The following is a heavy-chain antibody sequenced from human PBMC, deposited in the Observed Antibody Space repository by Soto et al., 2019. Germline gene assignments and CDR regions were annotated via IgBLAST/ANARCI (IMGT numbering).Heavy chain of an antibody. CDR2: IYWDDDK. J-gene: IGHJ4*02. CDR3: AHRLGWMVLD. Sequence: QITLKESGPTLVKPTQNLTLTCTFSGFSLSTSGVGVGWIRQPPGKALEWLALIYWDDDKRYSPSLKSRLTITKETSKTQVLLTITNMDPVDTATYYCAHRLGWMVLDWGQGTLVTVSS. V-gene: IGHV2-5*02. D-gene: IGHD6-19*01. CDR1: GFSLSTSGVG.